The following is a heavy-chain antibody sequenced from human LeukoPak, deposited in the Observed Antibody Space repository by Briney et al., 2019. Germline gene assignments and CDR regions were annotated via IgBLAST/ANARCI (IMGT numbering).Heavy chain of an antibody. D-gene: IGHD6-13*01. Sequence: PGGSLRLSCAASGFTLSSYAMSWVRQAPGKGLEWVSAISGSGATTYYADSVKGRFTISRDNSKNTLYLQMNSLRAEDTAVYYCAKPPENYSGIRDAFDIWGQGTMVTVSS. CDR1: GFTLSSYA. V-gene: IGHV3-23*01. J-gene: IGHJ3*02. CDR3: AKPPENYSGIRDAFDI. CDR2: ISGSGATT.